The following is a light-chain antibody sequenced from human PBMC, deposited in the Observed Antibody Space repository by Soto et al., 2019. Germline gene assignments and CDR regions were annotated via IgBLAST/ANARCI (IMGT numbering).Light chain of an antibody. V-gene: IGKV1-33*01. CDR1: QDISNY. CDR2: DAS. CDR3: QQYDNPLFT. J-gene: IGKJ3*01. Sequence: DIQMTQSPSSLSASVGDRVTITCQASQDISNYLNWYQQKPGKAPKLLIYDASNLETGVPSSFSGSGSGTDFTFTISSLQPEDIATYYCQQYDNPLFTFRPGTKVDIK.